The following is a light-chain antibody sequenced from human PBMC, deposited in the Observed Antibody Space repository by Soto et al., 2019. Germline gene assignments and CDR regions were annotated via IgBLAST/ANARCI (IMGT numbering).Light chain of an antibody. J-gene: IGKJ5*01. CDR2: DAS. CDR3: QQARRFPIT. V-gene: IGKV1-5*01. CDR1: ESIRTW. Sequence: DIQMTQSPSTLSASIGDRVTITCRASESIRTWLAWYQHKPGKAPKFLIYDASSLESGVPSKFSVSGSGTDFTLTISSLQPEDFAVYYCQQARRFPITFGQGTRLEIK.